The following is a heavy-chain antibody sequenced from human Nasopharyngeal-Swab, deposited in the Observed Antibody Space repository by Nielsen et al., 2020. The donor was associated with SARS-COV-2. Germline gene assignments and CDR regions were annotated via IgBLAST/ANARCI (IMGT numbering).Heavy chain of an antibody. Sequence: ASVKVSCKASGFTFTSYYFNWVRQAPGQGLEWMGMIDPFSGSTSYAQRFQGRITVTRDTSTSTVFMEVRSLTSEDTAVYYCTRDQGGGDPYDSGGQGTRVTVLL. CDR1: GFTFTSYY. CDR2: IDPFSGST. J-gene: IGHJ4*02. V-gene: IGHV1-46*01. CDR3: TRDQGGGDPYDS. D-gene: IGHD2-21*02.